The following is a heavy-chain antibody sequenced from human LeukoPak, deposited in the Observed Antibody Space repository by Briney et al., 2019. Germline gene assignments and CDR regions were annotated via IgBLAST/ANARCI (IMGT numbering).Heavy chain of an antibody. CDR1: GSTFSSYA. CDR2: INHSGST. D-gene: IGHD2-15*01. J-gene: IGHJ5*02. Sequence: GSLRLSCAASGSTFSSYAMSWIRQSPGKGLEWIGEINHSGSTNYNPSLKSRVTILVETSRNQFSLRLTSLTAADTAMYYCARGSGGSWKGNWFDPWGQGTLVTVSS. V-gene: IGHV4-34*01. CDR3: ARGSGGSWKGNWFDP.